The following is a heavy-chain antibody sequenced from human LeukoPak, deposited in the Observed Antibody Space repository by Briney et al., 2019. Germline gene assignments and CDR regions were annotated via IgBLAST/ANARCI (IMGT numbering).Heavy chain of an antibody. CDR3: VRYYDSSAYRWFDP. D-gene: IGHD3-22*01. CDR2: ISSNGGGT. Sequence: GGPLRLSCSASGFTFSSYAMHWVRQAPGKGLEHVSAISSNGGGTYYADSVKGRFTISRDNSKNTLYLQMSSLRAEDTAVYYCVRYYDSSAYRWFDPWGQGTLVTVSS. CDR1: GFTFSSYA. V-gene: IGHV3-64D*06. J-gene: IGHJ5*02.